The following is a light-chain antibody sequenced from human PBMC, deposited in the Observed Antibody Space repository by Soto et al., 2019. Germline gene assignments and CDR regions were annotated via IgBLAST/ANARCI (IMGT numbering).Light chain of an antibody. CDR3: SSYTPSNTRQIV. CDR2: DVS. CDR1: SSDVGGYNY. V-gene: IGLV2-14*03. Sequence: QSALTHPASVSGAHGQSITISCTGTSSDVGGYNYVSWYQHHPGKAPKLMIFDVSNRPSGVSNRFSGSKSGNTASLTISGLQPEDEADYYCSSYTPSNTRQIVFGTGTKFTVL. J-gene: IGLJ1*01.